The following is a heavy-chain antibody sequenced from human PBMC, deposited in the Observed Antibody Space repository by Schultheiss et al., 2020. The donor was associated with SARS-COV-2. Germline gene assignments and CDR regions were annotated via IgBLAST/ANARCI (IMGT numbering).Heavy chain of an antibody. D-gene: IGHD5-24*01. J-gene: IGHJ3*02. CDR2: ISAYNGNT. CDR3: AAGWLQFDAFDI. CDR1: GYTFTGYY. V-gene: IGHV1-18*04. Sequence: ASVKVSCKASGYTFTGYYMHWVRQAPGQGLEWMGWISAYNGNTNYAQKLQGRVTMTTDTSTSTAYMELRSLRSDDTAVYYCAAGWLQFDAFDIWGQGTMVTVSS.